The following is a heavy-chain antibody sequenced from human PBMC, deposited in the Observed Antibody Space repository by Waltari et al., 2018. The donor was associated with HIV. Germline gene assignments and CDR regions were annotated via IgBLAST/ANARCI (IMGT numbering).Heavy chain of an antibody. CDR2: IYYSGST. Sequence: QLQLQESGPGLVKPSETLSLTCTVSGGSISSSSYYWGWIRQPPGKGLEWIGSIYYSGSTYYNPSLKSRVTISVDTSKNQFSLKLSSVTAADTAVYYCAREGHGYDSSGYFYWGQGTLVTVSS. J-gene: IGHJ4*02. V-gene: IGHV4-39*07. CDR1: GGSISSSSYY. CDR3: AREGHGYDSSGYFY. D-gene: IGHD3-22*01.